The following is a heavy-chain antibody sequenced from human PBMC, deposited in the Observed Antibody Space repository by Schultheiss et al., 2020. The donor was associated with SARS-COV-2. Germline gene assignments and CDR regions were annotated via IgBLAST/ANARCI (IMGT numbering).Heavy chain of an antibody. CDR1: GGSISSYY. Sequence: SETLSLTCTVSGGSISSYYWSWIRQPAGKGLEWIGRIYTSGSTNYNPSLKSRVTMSVDTSKNQFSLKLSSVTAADTAVYYCARNIVVVSLGGDYYYYYYMDVWGKGTTVTVSS. V-gene: IGHV4-4*07. CDR3: ARNIVVVSLGGDYYYYYYMDV. CDR2: IYTSGST. D-gene: IGHD2-2*01. J-gene: IGHJ6*03.